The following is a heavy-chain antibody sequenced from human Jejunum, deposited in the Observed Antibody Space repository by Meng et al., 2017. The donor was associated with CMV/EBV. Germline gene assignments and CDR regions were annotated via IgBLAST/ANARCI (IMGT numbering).Heavy chain of an antibody. Sequence: NSGAWNWVRQSPSRGLEWLGRTFYRSKWYNEYALSVKSRITVNPDTSKNQFSLQLSSVTPEDTAVYYCARGLPNYYEYGMDVWGQGTTVTVSS. J-gene: IGHJ6*02. V-gene: IGHV6-1*01. CDR3: ARGLPNYYEYGMDV. CDR2: TFYRSKWYN. CDR1: NSGA.